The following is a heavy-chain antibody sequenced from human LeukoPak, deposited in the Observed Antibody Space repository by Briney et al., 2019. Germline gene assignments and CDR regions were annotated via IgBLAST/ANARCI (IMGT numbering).Heavy chain of an antibody. CDR2: IVVGSGNT. J-gene: IGHJ6*02. CDR3: AAEGTIVGAPDV. D-gene: IGHD1-26*01. Sequence: SVKVSCKASGFTFTRSALQWVRQARGQRLAWIGWIVVGSGNTNYAQKFQERVTITRDMSTSTAYMELSSLRSEDTAVYYCAAEGTIVGAPDVWGQGTTVTVSS. V-gene: IGHV1-58*01. CDR1: GFTFTRSA.